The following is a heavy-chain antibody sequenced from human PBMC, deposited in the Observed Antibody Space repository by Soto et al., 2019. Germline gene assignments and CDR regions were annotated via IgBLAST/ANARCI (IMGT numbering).Heavy chain of an antibody. Sequence: QVQLQESGPGLVKPSQTLSLTCTVSGGSISSGGYYWSWIRQHPGKGLEWIGYIYYSGSTYYNPSLKSRVTITVDTSKNQFSLKLSSGTAADTAVYYCAGSYGDYAPPDYWGQGTLVTVSS. D-gene: IGHD4-17*01. CDR3: AGSYGDYAPPDY. CDR2: IYYSGST. J-gene: IGHJ4*02. CDR1: GGSISSGGYY. V-gene: IGHV4-31*03.